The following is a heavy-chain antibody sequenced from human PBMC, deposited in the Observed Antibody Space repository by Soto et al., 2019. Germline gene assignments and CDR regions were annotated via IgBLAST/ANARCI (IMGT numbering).Heavy chain of an antibody. CDR1: GFTFSSYG. V-gene: IGHV3-33*01. D-gene: IGHD3-22*01. CDR3: ARDGHNYDSSGYPIHYYYYGMDA. Sequence: PGGSLRLSCAASGFTFSSYGMHWVRQAPGKGLEWVAVIWYDGSNKYYADSVKGRFTISRDNSKNTLYLQMNSLRAEDTAVYYCARDGHNYDSSGYPIHYYYYGMDAWGQGTTVTVSS. J-gene: IGHJ6*02. CDR2: IWYDGSNK.